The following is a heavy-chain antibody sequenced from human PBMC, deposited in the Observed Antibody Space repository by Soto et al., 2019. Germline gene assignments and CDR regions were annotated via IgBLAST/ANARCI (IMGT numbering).Heavy chain of an antibody. D-gene: IGHD4-17*01. CDR3: ARETTVTARFDY. V-gene: IGHV3-21*01. CDR1: GFTFSSYS. CDR2: ISSSSSYI. J-gene: IGHJ4*02. Sequence: SLSLSLAASGFTFSSYSMNWVRQAPGKGLEWVSSISSSSSYIYYADSVKGRFTISRDNAKNSLYLQMNSLRAEDTAVYYCARETTVTARFDYWGQGTLVTVAS.